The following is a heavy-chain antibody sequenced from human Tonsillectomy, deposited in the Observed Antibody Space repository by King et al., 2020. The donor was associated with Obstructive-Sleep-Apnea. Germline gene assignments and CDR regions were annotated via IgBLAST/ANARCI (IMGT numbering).Heavy chain of an antibody. CDR2: ISGSGDST. V-gene: IGHV3-23*04. CDR3: ARDYGGSFLRWFDP. J-gene: IGHJ5*02. Sequence: VQLVESGGGLVQPGGSLRLSCAASGFTFSSYSMGWVRQAPGRGLEWVSGISGSGDSTYYADSVKGRFTISRDNSKNTLYVQMISLRAEDTAIYYCARDYGGSFLRWFDPWGQGTLVTVSS. D-gene: IGHD6-6*01. CDR1: GFTFSSYS.